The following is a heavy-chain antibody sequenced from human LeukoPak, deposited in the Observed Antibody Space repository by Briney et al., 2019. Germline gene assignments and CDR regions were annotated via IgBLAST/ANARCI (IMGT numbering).Heavy chain of an antibody. V-gene: IGHV4-59*12. J-gene: IGHJ3*02. D-gene: IGHD3-3*01. Sequence: PSEPLSLTCTVSGGSISSYFWSWIRQPPGKLLEWIGYISYSGNSYCKPSLKSRFTLSVDNSRNQFYLQLSTLTAEDTAVYYCARAYGYYAYAFDIWGQGTMVTVSS. CDR3: ARAYGYYAYAFDI. CDR2: ISYSGNS. CDR1: GGSISSYF.